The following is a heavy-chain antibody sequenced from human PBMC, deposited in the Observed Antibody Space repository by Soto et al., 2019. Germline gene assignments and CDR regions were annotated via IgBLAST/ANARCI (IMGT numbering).Heavy chain of an antibody. Sequence: QLQLQESGPGLVKPSETLSLTCTVSGGSISSSSYYWGWIRQPPGKGLEWIGSIYYSGSTYYNPSLKSRVTISVDTSKNQFSLKLSSVTAADTAVYYCARQVVVAASDAFDLWGQGTMVTVSS. CDR1: GGSISSSSYY. J-gene: IGHJ3*01. V-gene: IGHV4-39*01. CDR3: ARQVVVAASDAFDL. CDR2: IYYSGST. D-gene: IGHD2-15*01.